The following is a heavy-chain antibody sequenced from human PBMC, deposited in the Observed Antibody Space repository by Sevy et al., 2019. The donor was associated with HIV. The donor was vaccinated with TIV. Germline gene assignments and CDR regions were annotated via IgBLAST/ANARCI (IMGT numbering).Heavy chain of an antibody. Sequence: GGSLRLSCAASGFTSSDYFMGWVRQAPGKGLEWVANVDQDGSQKNYVASVKGRFTVSRDNAKNSLYLQMNRLRVDDTAVYYCARELWPGDYWGQGTLVTVSS. CDR1: GFTSSDYF. V-gene: IGHV3-7*01. CDR2: VDQDGSQK. D-gene: IGHD2-21*01. J-gene: IGHJ4*02. CDR3: ARELWPGDY.